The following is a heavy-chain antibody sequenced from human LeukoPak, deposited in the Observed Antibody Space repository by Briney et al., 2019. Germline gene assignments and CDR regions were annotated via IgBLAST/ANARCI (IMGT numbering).Heavy chain of an antibody. CDR1: GFTFSSYA. CDR3: VGLMIVVDFY. D-gene: IGHD3-22*01. Sequence: PGRSLRLSCAASGFTFSSYAMRWVRQAPGKGLEWVAVISYDGSNKYYADSVKGRFTISRDNSKSTLYLQMNSLRAEDTAVYYCVGLMIVVDFYWGQGTLVTVSS. J-gene: IGHJ4*02. V-gene: IGHV3-30-3*01. CDR2: ISYDGSNK.